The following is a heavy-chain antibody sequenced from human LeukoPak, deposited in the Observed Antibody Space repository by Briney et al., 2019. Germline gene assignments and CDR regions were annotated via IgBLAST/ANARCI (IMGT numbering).Heavy chain of an antibody. CDR3: AGDLYTRFGDC. J-gene: IGHJ4*02. CDR1: GFTFSDYW. D-gene: IGHD2-2*01. Sequence: GGSLRLSCAASGFTFSDYWMHWVRQTPEKGLVWVSRINSDGSSTIYADSVKGRFTISRDNAQNTLYLQMNSLRAEDTAVYYCAGDLYTRFGDCWGQGALVTVSS. V-gene: IGHV3-74*01. CDR2: INSDGSST.